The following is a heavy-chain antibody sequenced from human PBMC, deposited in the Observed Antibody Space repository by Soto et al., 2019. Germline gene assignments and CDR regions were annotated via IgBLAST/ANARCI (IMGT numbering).Heavy chain of an antibody. V-gene: IGHV4-34*01. CDR3: ARGRYTVTTSYFDY. CDR1: GGSFSGYY. Sequence: SETLSLTCAVYGGSFSGYYWSWIRQPPGKGLEWIGEINHSGSTNYNPSLKSRVTISVDTSKNQFSLKLSSVTAADTAVYYCARGRYTVTTSYFDYWGQGTLVTVSS. D-gene: IGHD4-17*01. J-gene: IGHJ4*02. CDR2: INHSGST.